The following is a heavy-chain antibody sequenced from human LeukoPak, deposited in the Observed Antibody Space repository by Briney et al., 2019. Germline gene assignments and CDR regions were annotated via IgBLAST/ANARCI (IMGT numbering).Heavy chain of an antibody. V-gene: IGHV3-23*01. Sequence: GGSLRLSCATPGFSFSDAWMNWVRQAPGKGLEWVSGTSDRGDYTYYADSVKGRFTISRDNSKNTLYLQMNSLRAEDTALYFCAKKAQYNGNYPLDYWGQGTLVTVSS. CDR2: TSDRGDYT. J-gene: IGHJ4*02. CDR1: GFSFSDAW. D-gene: IGHD1-26*01. CDR3: AKKAQYNGNYPLDY.